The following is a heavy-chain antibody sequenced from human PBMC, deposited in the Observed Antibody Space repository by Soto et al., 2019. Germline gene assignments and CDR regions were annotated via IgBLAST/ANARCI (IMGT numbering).Heavy chain of an antibody. CDR2: IDHSGSA. Sequence: QVQLQESGPGLVKPSQTLSLTCTVSAGSIRSGDYYWTWIRQPPGKGLEWIGYIDHSGSAYYNPSLKSRATVSIDTSINQCSLKMTSVTAADTAVYYCAGELGTFYFDHWGQGTLVTVSS. J-gene: IGHJ4*02. V-gene: IGHV4-30-4*01. CDR3: AGELGTFYFDH. CDR1: AGSIRSGDYY. D-gene: IGHD7-27*01.